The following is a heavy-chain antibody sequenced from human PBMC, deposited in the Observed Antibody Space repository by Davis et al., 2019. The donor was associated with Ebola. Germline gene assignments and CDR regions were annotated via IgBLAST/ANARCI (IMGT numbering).Heavy chain of an antibody. CDR2: IYYSGST. CDR3: ARHRRGIKQQLVDFDY. Sequence: SETLSLTCTVSGGSISSYYWSWIRQPPGKGLEWIGYIYYSGSTNYNPSLKSRVTISVDTSKNQFSLKLSSVTAADTAVYYCARHRRGIKQQLVDFDYWGQGTLVTVSS. J-gene: IGHJ4*02. D-gene: IGHD6-13*01. V-gene: IGHV4-59*08. CDR1: GGSISSYY.